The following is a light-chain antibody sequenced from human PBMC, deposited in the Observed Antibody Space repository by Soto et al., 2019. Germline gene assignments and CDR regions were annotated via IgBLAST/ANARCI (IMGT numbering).Light chain of an antibody. V-gene: IGKV1-9*01. CDR1: QGINNF. Sequence: DIQLTQSPSFLSASVGDRVTITCRASQGINNFLGWYQQKPGKGPKLLIYAASALQSGIPSRFGGSGSGTEFTLTITSLQPEDFATYFCQQLNSFPITFGQGTRLDIK. J-gene: IGKJ5*01. CDR3: QQLNSFPIT. CDR2: AAS.